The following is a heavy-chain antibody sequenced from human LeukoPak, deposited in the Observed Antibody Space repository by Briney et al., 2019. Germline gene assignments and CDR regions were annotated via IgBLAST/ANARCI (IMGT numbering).Heavy chain of an antibody. D-gene: IGHD2-15*01. CDR1: GFTFSNYY. V-gene: IGHV3-11*01. CDR3: ARGLYCSGGTCYDAFDM. CDR2: ISSSGSSI. J-gene: IGHJ3*02. Sequence: GGSLRLSCAASGFTFSNYYMSWIRQAPGKGLEWVSYISSSGSSIYYADSVKGRFTISRDNAKNSLCLQMNSLRAEDTAVYYCARGLYCSGGTCYDAFDMWGQGTMVTVSS.